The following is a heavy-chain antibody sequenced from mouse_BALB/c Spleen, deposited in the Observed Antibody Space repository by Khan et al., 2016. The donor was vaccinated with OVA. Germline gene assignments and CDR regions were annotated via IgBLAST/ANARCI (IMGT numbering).Heavy chain of an antibody. CDR1: GYTFTSYW. V-gene: IGHV1S41*01. Sequence: DLVKPGASVKLSCKASGYTFTSYWINWIKQRPGQGLEWIGRIGPGSSNAYYNDMFKGKATLTVDTSSNTAYIQLSSLSSEDSAVYFCARENYYGRNCYAMDYWGHGTSVTVSA. CDR2: IGPGSSNA. J-gene: IGHJ4*01. CDR3: ARENYYGRNCYAMDY. D-gene: IGHD1-1*01.